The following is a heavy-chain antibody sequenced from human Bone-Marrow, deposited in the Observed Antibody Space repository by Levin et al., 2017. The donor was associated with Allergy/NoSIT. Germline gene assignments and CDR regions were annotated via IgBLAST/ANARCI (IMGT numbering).Heavy chain of an antibody. Sequence: PGGSLRLSCVASGFTFSNYEMNWVRQAPGKGLEWVSYISGSGSPIYYADSLRGRFTVSRDNAKNSLYLQMNSLRDEDTAVYYCAREPAATATGYIQHWGQGTLVTVSS. V-gene: IGHV3-48*03. CDR1: GFTFSNYE. D-gene: IGHD5-12*01. J-gene: IGHJ1*01. CDR2: ISGSGSPI. CDR3: AREPAATATGYIQH.